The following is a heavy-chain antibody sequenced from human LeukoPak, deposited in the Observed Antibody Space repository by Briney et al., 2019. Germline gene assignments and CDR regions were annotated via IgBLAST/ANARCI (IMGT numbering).Heavy chain of an antibody. D-gene: IGHD1-1*01. CDR1: GFTFGNYW. Sequence: PGGSLRLSCAASGFTFGNYWMSWVRQAPGKGLEWVANIRQDGSEKYYVDSVKGRFTISRDNAKNTLYLQMSSLRAEDTAVYYCARGPTGYWYFDLWGRGTLVTVSS. CDR2: IRQDGSEK. CDR3: ARGPTGYWYFDL. J-gene: IGHJ2*01. V-gene: IGHV3-7*01.